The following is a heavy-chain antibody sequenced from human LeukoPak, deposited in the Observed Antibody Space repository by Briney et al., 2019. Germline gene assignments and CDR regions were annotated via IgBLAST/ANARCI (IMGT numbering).Heavy chain of an antibody. Sequence: SETLSLTCTVTGGSISSGGYYWSWIRQHPGKGLEWIGYIYYSGSTNYNPSLKSRVTISVDTSKNQFSLKLSSVTAADTAVYYCARQKDGYTYYDAFDIWGQGTMVTVSS. CDR1: GGSISSGGYY. CDR2: IYYSGST. D-gene: IGHD5-24*01. J-gene: IGHJ3*02. CDR3: ARQKDGYTYYDAFDI. V-gene: IGHV4-61*08.